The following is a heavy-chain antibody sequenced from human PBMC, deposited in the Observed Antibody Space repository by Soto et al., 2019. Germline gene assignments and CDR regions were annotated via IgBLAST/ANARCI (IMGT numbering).Heavy chain of an antibody. V-gene: IGHV4-59*08. J-gene: IGHJ4*02. Sequence: QVQLQESGPGLVKPSETLSLTCTVSGDSISSYYWSWIRQPPGKGLEWIGYIFYTGSTNYNPSLQSRVTISVDTSMNQFYLNLNSLTAADTAVYYCARHGSRVAGTGWLDSWGQGTLVTVSS. CDR1: GDSISSYY. CDR2: IFYTGST. D-gene: IGHD6-19*01. CDR3: ARHGSRVAGTGWLDS.